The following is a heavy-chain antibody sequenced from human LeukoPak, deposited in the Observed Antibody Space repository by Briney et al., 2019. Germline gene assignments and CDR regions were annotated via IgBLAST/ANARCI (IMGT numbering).Heavy chain of an antibody. V-gene: IGHV3-49*03. J-gene: IGHJ4*02. CDR2: IRSKAYGGTT. CDR3: TRAPGAFRVGSWGGFDY. CDR1: GFTFGDYA. Sequence: PGRSLRLSCTASGFTFGDYAMSWFRQAPGKGLEWVGFIRSKAYGGTTEYAASVKGRFTISRDDSKSIAYLQMNSLKTEDTAVYYCTRAPGAFRVGSWGGFDYWGQGTLVTVSS. D-gene: IGHD3-3*01.